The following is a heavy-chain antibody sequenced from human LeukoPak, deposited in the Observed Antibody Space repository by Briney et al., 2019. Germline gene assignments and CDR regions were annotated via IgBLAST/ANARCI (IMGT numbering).Heavy chain of an antibody. D-gene: IGHD3-3*01. V-gene: IGHV3-11*04. CDR3: ARFPKRVDFWFWVDY. J-gene: IGHJ4*02. CDR1: GLTFSDYY. CDR2: ISSSGSTI. Sequence: GGSLRLSCAASGLTFSDYYMSWIRQPPGKGLEWVSYISSSGSTIYYADSVKGRFTISRDNAKNSLYLHMNSLRAEDTAVYYCARFPKRVDFWFWVDYWGQGTLVTVSS.